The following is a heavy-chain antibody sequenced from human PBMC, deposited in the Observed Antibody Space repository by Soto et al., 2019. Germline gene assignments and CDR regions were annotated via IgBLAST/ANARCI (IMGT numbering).Heavy chain of an antibody. D-gene: IGHD3-10*01. CDR1: GYTLTELS. J-gene: IGHJ6*02. V-gene: IGHV1-24*01. Sequence: GASVKVSCKVSGYTLTELSMHWVRQAPGKGLEWMGGLDPEDGETIYAQKFQGRVTMTEDTSTDTAYMELSSLRSEDTAVYYCATDPHYYGSGARRSMDVWGQGTTVTVSS. CDR3: ATDPHYYGSGARRSMDV. CDR2: LDPEDGET.